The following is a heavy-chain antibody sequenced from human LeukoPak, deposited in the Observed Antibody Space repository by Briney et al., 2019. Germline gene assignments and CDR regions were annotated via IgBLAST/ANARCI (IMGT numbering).Heavy chain of an antibody. CDR2: INHSGST. CDR3: ARVGYSISWYDYYYMDV. Sequence: SETLSLTCAVYGGSFSGYYWSWIRQPPGKGLEWIGEINHSGSTNYNPSLKSRVTISVDTSKNQFSLNLSSVTAADTAVYYCARVGYSISWYDYYYMDVWGKGTTVTVSS. D-gene: IGHD6-13*01. V-gene: IGHV4-34*01. J-gene: IGHJ6*03. CDR1: GGSFSGYY.